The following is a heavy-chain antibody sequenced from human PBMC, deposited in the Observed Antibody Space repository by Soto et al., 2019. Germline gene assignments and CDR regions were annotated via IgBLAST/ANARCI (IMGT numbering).Heavy chain of an antibody. D-gene: IGHD2-8*01. J-gene: IGHJ3*02. CDR1: GFTFDDYA. V-gene: IGHV3-9*01. CDR3: ATFHCTNGVCWGAFDI. CDR2: ISWNSGSI. Sequence: GGSLRLSCAASGFTFDDYAMHWVRQAPGKGLEWVSGISWNSGSIGYADSVKGRFTISRDNAKNSLYLQMNSLRAEDTALYYCATFHCTNGVCWGAFDIWGQGTMVTVSS.